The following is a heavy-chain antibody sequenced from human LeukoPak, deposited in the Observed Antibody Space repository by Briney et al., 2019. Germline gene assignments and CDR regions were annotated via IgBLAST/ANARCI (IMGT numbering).Heavy chain of an antibody. Sequence: PGGSLRLSCAASGFTFSSYEMNWVRQAPGKGLEWVSYISSSGSTIYYADSVKGRFTISRDKAKNSLYLQMNSLRAEDTAVYYCAREIRTMVVTPNFDYWGQGTLVTVSS. J-gene: IGHJ4*02. CDR1: GFTFSSYE. D-gene: IGHD4-23*01. CDR3: AREIRTMVVTPNFDY. CDR2: ISSSGSTI. V-gene: IGHV3-48*03.